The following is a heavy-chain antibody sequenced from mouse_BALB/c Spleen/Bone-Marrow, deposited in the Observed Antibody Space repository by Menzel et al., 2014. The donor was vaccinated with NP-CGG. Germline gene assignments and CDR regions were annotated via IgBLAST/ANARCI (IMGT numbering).Heavy chain of an antibody. CDR2: IRNKANGYTA. J-gene: IGHJ2*01. CDR3: ARYDVYYYFDY. Sequence: EVKVVESGGGLVQPGGSLRLSCATSGFTFTDYYMSWVRQPPGKALEWLVFIRNKANGYTAEYSASVKGRFTISRDNSQSILYLQMNTLRAEDSATYYCARYDVYYYFDYWGQGTTLTVSS. D-gene: IGHD2-3*01. V-gene: IGHV7-3*02. CDR1: GFTFTDYY.